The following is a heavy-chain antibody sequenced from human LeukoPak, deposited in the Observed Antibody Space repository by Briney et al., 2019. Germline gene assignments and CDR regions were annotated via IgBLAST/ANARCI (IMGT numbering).Heavy chain of an antibody. Sequence: GGSLRLPCAASGFTFNNYAMSWVRQAPGKGLEWVSAISGSGGTTYYADSVKGRFTFSRDNSKNTLYLQMNSLRAEDTAVYYCAKEEGYYYDSGGYYVEYFQHWGQGTLVTVSS. CDR2: ISGSGGTT. J-gene: IGHJ1*01. CDR3: AKEEGYYYDSGGYYVEYFQH. CDR1: GFTFNNYA. V-gene: IGHV3-23*01. D-gene: IGHD3-22*01.